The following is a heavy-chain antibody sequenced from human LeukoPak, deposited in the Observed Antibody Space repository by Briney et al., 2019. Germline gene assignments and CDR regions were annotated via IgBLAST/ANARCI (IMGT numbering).Heavy chain of an antibody. V-gene: IGHV4-59*01. CDR2: IYYSGST. J-gene: IGHJ6*03. D-gene: IGHD1-26*01. CDR1: GSSISTYY. CDR3: ARAVEATQGGHYYYYYMDV. Sequence: SETLSLTCTVSGSSISTYYWTWIRQPPGKGLEWVGNIYYSGSTNYNPSHKSRVTISLDTSKNQFSLKLTSVTAADTAVYYCARAVEATQGGHYYYYYMDVWGKGATVTVSS.